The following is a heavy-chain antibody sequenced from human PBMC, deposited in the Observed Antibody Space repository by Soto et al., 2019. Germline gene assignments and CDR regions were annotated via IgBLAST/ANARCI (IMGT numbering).Heavy chain of an antibody. CDR2: IYHSGST. CDR3: ARRFSFSAVAGRDY. V-gene: IGHV4-4*02. CDR1: GGSISSSNW. Sequence: PSETLSLTCAVSGGSISSSNWWSWVRQPPGKGLEWIGEIYHSGSTNYNPSLKSRVTISVDKSKNQFSLKLSSVTAADTAVYYCARRFSFSAVAGRDYWGQGTLVPSPQ. J-gene: IGHJ4*02. D-gene: IGHD6-19*01.